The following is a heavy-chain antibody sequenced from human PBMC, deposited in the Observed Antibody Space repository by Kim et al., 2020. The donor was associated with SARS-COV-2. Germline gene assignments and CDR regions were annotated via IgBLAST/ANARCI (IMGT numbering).Heavy chain of an antibody. D-gene: IGHD3-9*01. J-gene: IGHJ4*02. CDR2: ISSNGGST. CDR1: GFTFSSYA. CDR3: VKGQLYDILTGYSLDY. Sequence: GGSLRLSCSASGFTFSSYAMHWARQAPGKGLEYVSAISSNGGSTYYADSVKGRFTISRDNSKNTLYLQMSSLRAEDTAVYYCVKGQLYDILTGYSLDYWGQGTLVTVSS. V-gene: IGHV3-64D*06.